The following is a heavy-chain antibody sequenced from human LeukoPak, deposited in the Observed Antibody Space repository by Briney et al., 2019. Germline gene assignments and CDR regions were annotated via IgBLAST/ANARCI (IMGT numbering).Heavy chain of an antibody. CDR1: GYTFTSYG. CDR2: ISVYNGNT. Sequence: ASVKVSCKASGYTFTSYGISWVRQAPGQGLEWMGWISVYNGNTNYAQKLQGRVTMTTDTPTSTAYMELRGLRSDDTAVYYCARGGGCSSISCYTYGGGNDAFDIWGQGSLVTVSS. J-gene: IGHJ3*02. D-gene: IGHD2-2*01. V-gene: IGHV1-18*01. CDR3: ARGGGCSSISCYTYGGGNDAFDI.